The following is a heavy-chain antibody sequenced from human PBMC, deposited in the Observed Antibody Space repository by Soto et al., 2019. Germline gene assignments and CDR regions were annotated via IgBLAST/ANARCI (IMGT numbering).Heavy chain of an antibody. CDR3: ARGKIVVVPAAKGREMNWFDP. D-gene: IGHD2-2*01. J-gene: IGHJ5*02. V-gene: IGHV1-2*04. CDR2: INPNSGGT. CDR1: GYTFTGYY. Sequence: ASVKVSCKASGYTFTGYYMHWVRQAPGQGLEWMGWINPNSGGTNYAQKFQGWVTMTRDTSISTAYMELSRLRSDDTAVYYCARGKIVVVPAAKGREMNWFDPWGQGTLVTVSS.